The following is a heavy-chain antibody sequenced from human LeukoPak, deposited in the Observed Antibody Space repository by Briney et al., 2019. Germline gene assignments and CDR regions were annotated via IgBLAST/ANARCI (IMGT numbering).Heavy chain of an antibody. J-gene: IGHJ4*02. D-gene: IGHD5-24*01. CDR1: GFTFSSYG. CDR3: AKGVWMATRTSADY. CDR2: ISNDGSNK. Sequence: PGGSLRLSCAASGFTFSSYGMHWVRQAPGKGLEWVAVISNDGSNKYYADSVKGRLTISRDNSRNTLYLQMNSLRAEDTAVYYCAKGVWMATRTSADYWGQGTLVTVSS. V-gene: IGHV3-30*18.